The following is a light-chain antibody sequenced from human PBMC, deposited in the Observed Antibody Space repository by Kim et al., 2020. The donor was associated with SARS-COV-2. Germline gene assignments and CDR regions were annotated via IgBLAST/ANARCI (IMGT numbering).Light chain of an antibody. V-gene: IGLV1-44*01. CDR3: AAWDDSLNGLV. CDR2: NND. J-gene: IGLJ2*01. CDR1: RPQSGSKS. Sequence: GQRVTLSFSGRRPQSGSKSVNGYPPLPGTAPKPLIYNNDHPPSGVPDRFSGSKSGTSASLANSGLQSEDEADYYCAAWDDSLNGLVFGGGTQLTVL.